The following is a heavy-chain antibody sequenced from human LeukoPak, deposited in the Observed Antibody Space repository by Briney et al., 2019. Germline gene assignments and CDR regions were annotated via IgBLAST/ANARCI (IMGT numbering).Heavy chain of an antibody. Sequence: GASVKVSCKASGYTFTSYYMHWVRQAPGQGLEWMGIINPSGGSTSYAQKFQGRVTMTRDTSISTAYMELSRLRSDDTAVYYCARAGMGSSWYNDAFDIWGQGTMVTVSS. CDR1: GYTFTSYY. V-gene: IGHV1-46*01. J-gene: IGHJ3*02. D-gene: IGHD6-13*01. CDR3: ARAGMGSSWYNDAFDI. CDR2: INPSGGST.